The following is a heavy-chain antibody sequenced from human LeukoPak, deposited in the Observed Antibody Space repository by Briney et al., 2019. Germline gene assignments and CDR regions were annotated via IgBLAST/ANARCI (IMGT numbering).Heavy chain of an antibody. CDR3: AKGPYGSGSYRVGY. CDR1: GVTSSSYW. D-gene: IGHD3-10*01. CDR2: IKYDGSSK. J-gene: IGHJ4*02. V-gene: IGHV3-7*01. Sequence: GGSLILSCAASGVTSSSYWMSWGRQPPGKGVEGVATIKYDGSSKYYVDSVKGRFTISRDNAKNSLYLQMNSLRAEDTAVYYCAKGPYGSGSYRVGYWGQGTLVTVSS.